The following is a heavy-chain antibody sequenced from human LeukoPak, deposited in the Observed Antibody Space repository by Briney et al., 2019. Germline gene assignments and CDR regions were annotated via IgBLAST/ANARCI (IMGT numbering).Heavy chain of an antibody. CDR2: ISSDASTT. V-gene: IGHV3-74*01. J-gene: IGHJ4*02. CDR1: GFTFSSYA. Sequence: GGSLRLSCAASGFTFSSYAMSWVRQAPGKGLEWVSRISSDASTTNYVDFVKGRFTISRDNAKNTLYLQMNSLRAEDTAVYYCARETTAPGNYFDSWGQGTLATVSS. CDR3: ARETTAPGNYFDS. D-gene: IGHD4-17*01.